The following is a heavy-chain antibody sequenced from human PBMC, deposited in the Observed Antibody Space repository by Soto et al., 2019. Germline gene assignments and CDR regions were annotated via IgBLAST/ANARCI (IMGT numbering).Heavy chain of an antibody. CDR2: IYYSGST. V-gene: IGHV4-61*01. Sequence: QVQLQESGPGLVKPSETLSLTCTVSGGSVSSGSYYWNWIRQPPGKGPEWIGYIYYSGSTNYNPSLKSRATISVDTSKNQFSLKLSSVTAADTAVYYCARDQDSSGWYSYYYAMDVWGQGTTVTVSS. CDR3: ARDQDSSGWYSYYYAMDV. D-gene: IGHD6-19*01. J-gene: IGHJ6*02. CDR1: GGSVSSGSYY.